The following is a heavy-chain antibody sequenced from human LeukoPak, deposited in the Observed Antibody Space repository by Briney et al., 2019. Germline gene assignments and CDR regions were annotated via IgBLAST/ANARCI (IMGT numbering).Heavy chain of an antibody. CDR1: GGTFSSYA. CDR2: IIPIFGTA. D-gene: IGHD3-22*01. J-gene: IGHJ4*02. V-gene: IGHV1-69*05. CDR3: ARDAYDSSGYYPYYFDY. Sequence: SVKVSCKASGGTFSSYAISWVRQAPGQGLEWMGGIIPIFGTANYAQKFQGRVTITTDESTSTAHMELSSLRSEDTAVYYCARDAYDSSGYYPYYFDYWGQGTLVTVSS.